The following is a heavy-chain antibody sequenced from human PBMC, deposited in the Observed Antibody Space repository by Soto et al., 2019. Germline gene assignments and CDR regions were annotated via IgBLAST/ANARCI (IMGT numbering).Heavy chain of an antibody. Sequence: EVQLVESGGSLVQPGGSLRLSCVASGFTFNLYAIHWVRQAPGKGLEYVSAISSNGGITYYANSVKDRFTISRDNSKNTLYLQIGSLRAEDMAVYYCARGKPNCSGGTCYPGTAFDFWGQGTMVTVSS. CDR3: ARGKPNCSGGTCYPGTAFDF. V-gene: IGHV3-64*01. CDR2: ISSNGGIT. D-gene: IGHD2-15*01. CDR1: GFTFNLYA. J-gene: IGHJ3*01.